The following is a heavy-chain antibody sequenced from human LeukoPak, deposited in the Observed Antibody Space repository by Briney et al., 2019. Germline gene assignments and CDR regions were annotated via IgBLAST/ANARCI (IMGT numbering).Heavy chain of an antibody. CDR1: GFTFSSYG. CDR3: AKDQGIQAGYFDY. Sequence: GGSLGLSCAASGFTFSSYGMHWVRQAPGKGLEWVAVIWYDGSNKYYADSVKGRFTISRDNSKNTLYLQMNSLRAEDTAVYYCAKDQGIQAGYFDYWGQGTLVTVSS. J-gene: IGHJ4*02. D-gene: IGHD6-13*01. V-gene: IGHV3-33*06. CDR2: IWYDGSNK.